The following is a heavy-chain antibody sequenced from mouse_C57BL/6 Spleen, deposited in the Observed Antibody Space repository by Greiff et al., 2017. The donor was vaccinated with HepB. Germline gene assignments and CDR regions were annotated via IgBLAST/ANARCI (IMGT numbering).Heavy chain of an antibody. Sequence: QVQLQQSGAELVMPGASVKLSCKASGYTFTSYWMHWVKQRPGQGLEWIGEIDPSDSYTNYNQKFKGKSTLTVDKSSSTAYMQLSSLTSEDSAVYYCARGGNDYDHYFDYWGQGTTLTVSS. CDR2: IDPSDSYT. CDR3: ARGGNDYDHYFDY. J-gene: IGHJ2*01. D-gene: IGHD2-4*01. V-gene: IGHV1-69*01. CDR1: GYTFTSYW.